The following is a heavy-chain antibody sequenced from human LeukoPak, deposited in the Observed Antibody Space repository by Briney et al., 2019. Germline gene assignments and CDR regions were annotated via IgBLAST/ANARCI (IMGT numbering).Heavy chain of an antibody. CDR2: ISSSGFTI. V-gene: IGHV3-48*03. J-gene: IGHJ4*02. CDR3: ARGTLRTTPDY. CDR1: GFTCSNYE. D-gene: IGHD1-1*01. Sequence: GGPLRLSCAASGFTCSNYEMHWVRQAPGKGLEWISYISSSGFTIYYADSVKGRFTISRDNARNSLYLQMNSLRADDTAVYYCARGTLRTTPDYWGQGTLVTVSS.